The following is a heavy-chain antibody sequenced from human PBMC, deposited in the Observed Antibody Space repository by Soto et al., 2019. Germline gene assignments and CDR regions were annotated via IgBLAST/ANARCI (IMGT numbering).Heavy chain of an antibody. CDR2: IYYSGST. Sequence: SETLSLTCTVSGGSISSYYWSWIRQPPGKGLEWIGYIYYSGSTNYSPSLKSRVTISVDTSKSQFSLKLNSVTAADTAVYYCARASVVVVPAAPRGYFDSWGQGALVTVSS. CDR1: GGSISSYY. CDR3: ARASVVVVPAAPRGYFDS. V-gene: IGHV4-59*01. J-gene: IGHJ4*02. D-gene: IGHD2-2*01.